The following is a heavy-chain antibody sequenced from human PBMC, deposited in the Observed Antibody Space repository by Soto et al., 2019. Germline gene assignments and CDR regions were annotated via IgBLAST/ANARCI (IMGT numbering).Heavy chain of an antibody. D-gene: IGHD6-6*01. CDR1: GGSISSGGYY. Sequence: QVQLQESGPGLVKPSQTLSLTCTVSGGSISSGGYYWSWISQHPGKGLEWIGYIYYSGSTYYNPSLKSRVTISVDTSKNQFSLKLSSVTAADTAVYYCAREEGPEYGSSAENWFDPWGQGTLVTVSS. CDR3: AREEGPEYGSSAENWFDP. J-gene: IGHJ5*02. V-gene: IGHV4-31*03. CDR2: IYYSGST.